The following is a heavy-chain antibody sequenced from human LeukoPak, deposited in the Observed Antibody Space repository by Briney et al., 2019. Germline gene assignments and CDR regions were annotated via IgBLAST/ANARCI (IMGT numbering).Heavy chain of an antibody. V-gene: IGHV3-30-3*01. CDR1: GFTFNNYP. CDR2: ISYDGSNK. Sequence: GSLRLSCAASGFTFNNYPTHWVRQAPGKGLEWVAVISYDGSNKYYADSVKGRFTISRNNSKNTLYLQMNSLRAEDTAVYYCARFGSGCGGDSWGGMDVWGQGTTVSVSS. CDR3: ARFGSGCGGDSWGGMDV. D-gene: IGHD2-21*02. J-gene: IGHJ6*02.